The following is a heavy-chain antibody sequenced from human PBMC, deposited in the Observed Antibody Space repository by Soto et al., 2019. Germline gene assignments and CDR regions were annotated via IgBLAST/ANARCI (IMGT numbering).Heavy chain of an antibody. V-gene: IGHV3-15*01. J-gene: IGHJ6*02. CDR1: GFTFSNAW. D-gene: IGHD3-3*01. CDR2: IKSKTDGGTT. Sequence: PVGSLRLACAASGFTFSNAWMSWVRQAPGKGLEWVGRIKSKTDGGTTDYAAPVKGRFTISRDDSKNTLYRRMNSLKTEDTAVYYSTTEYYDFWSGYAPHYYGMDVWRQGTTVTVSS. CDR3: TTEYYDFWSGYAPHYYGMDV.